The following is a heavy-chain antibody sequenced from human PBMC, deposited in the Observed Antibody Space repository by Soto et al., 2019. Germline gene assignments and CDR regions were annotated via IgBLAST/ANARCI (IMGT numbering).Heavy chain of an antibody. CDR2: LYTGTDT. D-gene: IGHD1-26*01. CDR1: GFTVSSTY. Sequence: GGSLRLSCAASGFTVSSTYLTWVRQAPGKGLEWVAILYTGTDTVYADSVKGRFTISRDSSKNTFYLQMNSLRAEDTAMYFCARSRYTGPHSGRFLDYWGQGPLLTVSS. V-gene: IGHV3-53*01. CDR3: ARSRYTGPHSGRFLDY. J-gene: IGHJ4*02.